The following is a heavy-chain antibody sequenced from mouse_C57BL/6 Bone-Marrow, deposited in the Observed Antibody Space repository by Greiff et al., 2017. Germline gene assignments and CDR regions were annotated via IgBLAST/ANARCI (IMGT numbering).Heavy chain of an antibody. Sequence: QVQLQQSGAELVRPGSSVKLSCKASGYTFTSYWMDWVKQRPGQGLEWIGNIYPSDSETHYNQKFKDKATLTVDKSSSTAYVQLSSLTSEDSAVYYCARAGFLYYSNYLDAMDYWGQGTSVTVSS. V-gene: IGHV1-61*01. J-gene: IGHJ4*01. CDR2: IYPSDSET. D-gene: IGHD2-5*01. CDR3: ARAGFLYYSNYLDAMDY. CDR1: GYTFTSYW.